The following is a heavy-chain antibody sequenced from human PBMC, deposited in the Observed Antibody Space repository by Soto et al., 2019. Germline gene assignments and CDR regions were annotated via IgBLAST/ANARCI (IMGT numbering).Heavy chain of an antibody. V-gene: IGHV3-30*18. CDR1: GFTFSSYG. J-gene: IGHJ4*02. CDR3: AKDKSSSWTFDY. CDR2: ISYDGTDK. D-gene: IGHD6-13*01. Sequence: PGGSLRLSCAASGFTFSSYGMHWVRQAPCKGLEWVAVISYDGTDKKYADSVKGRFTISRDNSKNTLHLQMNSLRTEDTAVYYCAKDKSSSWTFDYWGQGTLVTVS.